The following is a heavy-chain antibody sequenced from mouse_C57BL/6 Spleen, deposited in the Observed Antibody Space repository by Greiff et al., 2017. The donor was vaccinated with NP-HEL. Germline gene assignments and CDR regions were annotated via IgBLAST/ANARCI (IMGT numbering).Heavy chain of an antibody. CDR1: GYSITSGYY. D-gene: IGHD2-5*01. CDR3: VRESNYVYFDS. V-gene: IGHV3-6*01. J-gene: IGHJ2*01. Sequence: ESGPGLVKPSQSLSLTCSVTGYSITSGYYWNWIRQFPGNKLEWMGYISYDGSNNYNPSLKNRISITRDTSKNQFFLKLNSVTTEDTATYYCVRESNYVYFDSRGQGTTLTVSS. CDR2: ISYDGSN.